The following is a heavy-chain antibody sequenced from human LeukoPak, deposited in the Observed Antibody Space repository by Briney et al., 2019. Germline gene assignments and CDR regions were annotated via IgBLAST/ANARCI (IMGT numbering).Heavy chain of an antibody. CDR3: ARQPPFFGDYGGY. CDR1: GGSFSGYY. D-gene: IGHD4/OR15-4a*01. J-gene: IGHJ4*02. CDR2: IYYSGST. V-gene: IGHV4-34*01. Sequence: PSETLSLTCAVYGGSFSGYYWSWIRQPPGKGLEWIGSIYYSGSTYYKSSLKSRVTIPADTSKNQFSLRLTSVTATDTAVYYCARQPPFFGDYGGYWGQGTLVTVSS.